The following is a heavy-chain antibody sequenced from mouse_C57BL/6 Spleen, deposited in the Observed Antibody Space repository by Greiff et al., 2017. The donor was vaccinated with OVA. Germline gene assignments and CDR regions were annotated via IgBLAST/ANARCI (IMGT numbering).Heavy chain of an antibody. Sequence: EVKLMESGGGLVKPGGSLKLSCAASGFTFSSYAMSWVRQTPEKRLEWVATISDGGSYTYYPDNVKGRFTISRDKAKNHLYLQMSHLKSEDTAMYYCARDCVSYYFDYWGQGTTLTVSS. D-gene: IGHD6-2*01. CDR3: ARDCVSYYFDY. J-gene: IGHJ2*01. CDR2: ISDGGSYT. V-gene: IGHV5-4*01. CDR1: GFTFSSYA.